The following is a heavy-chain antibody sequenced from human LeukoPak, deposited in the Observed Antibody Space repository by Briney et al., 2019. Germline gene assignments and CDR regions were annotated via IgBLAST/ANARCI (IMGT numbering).Heavy chain of an antibody. CDR2: INHSGST. Sequence: PSKTLSLTCAVYGGSFSGYYWSWIRQPPGKGLEWIGEINHSGSTNYNPSLKSRVTISVDTSKNQFSLKLSSVTAADTAVYYCARGLMATISSLLDYWGQGTLVTVSS. CDR1: GGSFSGYY. D-gene: IGHD5-24*01. CDR3: ARGLMATISSLLDY. V-gene: IGHV4-34*01. J-gene: IGHJ4*02.